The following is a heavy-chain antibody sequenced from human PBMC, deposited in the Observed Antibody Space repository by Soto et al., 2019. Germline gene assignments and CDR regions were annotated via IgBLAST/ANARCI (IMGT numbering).Heavy chain of an antibody. D-gene: IGHD6-13*01. CDR3: ARDRGRQQPYNWFDP. CDR1: GYTFTGYY. V-gene: IGHV1-2*02. J-gene: IGHJ5*02. Sequence: GASVKVSCKASGYTFTGYYMHWVRQAPGQGLEWMGWINPNSGGTNYAQKFQGRVTMTRDTSISTAYVELSRLRSDDTAVYYCARDRGRQQPYNWFDPWGQGTLVTVSS. CDR2: INPNSGGT.